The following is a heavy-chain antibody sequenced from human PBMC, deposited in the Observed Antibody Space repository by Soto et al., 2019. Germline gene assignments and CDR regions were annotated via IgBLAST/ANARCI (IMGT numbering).Heavy chain of an antibody. D-gene: IGHD3-3*01. CDR3: ARGRFGVVIIPYYYFALDV. CDR2: INHSGTT. Sequence: SESLSLTCAVYGRSFSDYYWNWTRPPPCKGLAWIGEINHSGTTKHSPCLNRPGTISQDKSKFQFCVKLTSVAAADTALYFCARGRFGVVIIPYYYFALDVWGQGTTVT. J-gene: IGHJ6*02. CDR1: GRSFSDYY. V-gene: IGHV4-34*01.